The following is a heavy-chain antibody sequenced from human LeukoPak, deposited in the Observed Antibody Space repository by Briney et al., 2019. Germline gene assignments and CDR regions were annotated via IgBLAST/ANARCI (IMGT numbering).Heavy chain of an antibody. Sequence: PGGSLRLSCAASGFPFSDYYMTWIRQAPGKGLEWVSYISSSGSAKQYADSVKGRFSISRDNAKNSLYLQMNSLRAEDTAVYYCARDRYSGSYFDYWGQGTLVTVSS. CDR1: GFPFSDYY. J-gene: IGHJ4*02. V-gene: IGHV3-11*04. CDR3: ARDRYSGSYFDY. CDR2: ISSSGSAK. D-gene: IGHD1-26*01.